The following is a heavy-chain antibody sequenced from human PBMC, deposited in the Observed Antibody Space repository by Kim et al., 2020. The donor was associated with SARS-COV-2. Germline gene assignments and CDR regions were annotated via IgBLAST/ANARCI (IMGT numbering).Heavy chain of an antibody. J-gene: IGHJ4*02. Sequence: GGSLRLSCAASGFTFSNAWMSWVRQAPGKGLEWVGRIKSKTDGGTTDYAAPVKGRFTISRDDSKNTLYLQMNSLKTEDTAVYYCTTYQQWRGRVFDYWGQGTLVTVSS. CDR1: GFTFSNAW. CDR2: IKSKTDGGTT. CDR3: TTYQQWRGRVFDY. V-gene: IGHV3-15*01. D-gene: IGHD6-19*01.